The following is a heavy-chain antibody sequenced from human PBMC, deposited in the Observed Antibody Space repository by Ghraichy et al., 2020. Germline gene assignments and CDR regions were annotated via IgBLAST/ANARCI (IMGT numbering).Heavy chain of an antibody. V-gene: IGHV3-48*02. Sequence: GGSLRLSCAASGFTFSLHSMNWVRQVPGKGLEWISYITSSGNTIYYADSVKGRFSISRDNSKDSLFLQMNNLRDEDTAVYYCARDLFPKTATMVKSAAMDVWGQGTTVTVSS. CDR1: GFTFSLHS. D-gene: IGHD3-10*01. J-gene: IGHJ6*02. CDR2: ITSSGNTI. CDR3: ARDLFPKTATMVKSAAMDV.